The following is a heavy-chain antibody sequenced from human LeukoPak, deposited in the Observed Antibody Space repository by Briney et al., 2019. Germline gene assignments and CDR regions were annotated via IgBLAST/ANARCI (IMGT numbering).Heavy chain of an antibody. CDR1: GFNFRDYW. J-gene: IGHJ4*02. Sequence: GGSLRLSCAASGFNFRDYWMDWSGRAPGRGREGVGHIKSDGSEQYYVDSVKGRFSISRDNAENEVYLEMNSLRVEDTALYYCAKNNGWFHLAQWGQGTLVTVSS. V-gene: IGHV3-7*03. CDR2: IKSDGSEQ. CDR3: AKNNGWFHLAQ. D-gene: IGHD6-19*01.